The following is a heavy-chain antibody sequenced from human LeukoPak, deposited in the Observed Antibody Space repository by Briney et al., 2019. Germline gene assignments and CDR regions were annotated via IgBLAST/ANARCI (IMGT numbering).Heavy chain of an antibody. Sequence: ASVKVSCKASGGTFSSYAISWVRQAPGQGLEWMGWISAYNGNTNYAQKLQGRVTMTTDTSTSTAYMELRSLRSDDTAVYYCARIHCSSTSCYSVWYFDHWGRGTLVTVSS. CDR3: ARIHCSSTSCYSVWYFDH. CDR1: GGTFSSYA. D-gene: IGHD2-2*02. CDR2: ISAYNGNT. J-gene: IGHJ2*01. V-gene: IGHV1-18*01.